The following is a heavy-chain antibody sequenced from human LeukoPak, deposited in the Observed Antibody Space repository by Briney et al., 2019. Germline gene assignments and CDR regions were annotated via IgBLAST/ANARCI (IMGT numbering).Heavy chain of an antibody. CDR1: GFTFSTFG. D-gene: IGHD3-22*01. V-gene: IGHV3-23*01. CDR2: ISGAGGTT. J-gene: IGHJ4*02. CDR3: AKATDFDSSGFPIDVFDF. Sequence: GGSLRLSCAASGFTFSTFGMSWVRQAPGKGLQRVSTISGAGGTTLFADSVKGRFSISRDNSNNKVFLQMNSLRVEDTAVYYCAKATDFDSSGFPIDVFDFWGQGLLDSVAS.